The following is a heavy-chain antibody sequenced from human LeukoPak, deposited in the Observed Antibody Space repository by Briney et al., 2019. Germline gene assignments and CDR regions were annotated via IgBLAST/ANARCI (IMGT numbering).Heavy chain of an antibody. CDR1: GGTFRSYA. V-gene: IGHV1-46*01. CDR2: INPSGGST. CDR3: ARATDTAMPFDY. J-gene: IGHJ4*02. D-gene: IGHD5-18*01. Sequence: ASVKVSCKASGGTFRSYAISWVRQAPGQGLEWMGIINPSGGSTSYAQKFQGRVTMTRDTSTSTVYMELSSLRSEDTAVYYCARATDTAMPFDYWGQGTLVTVSS.